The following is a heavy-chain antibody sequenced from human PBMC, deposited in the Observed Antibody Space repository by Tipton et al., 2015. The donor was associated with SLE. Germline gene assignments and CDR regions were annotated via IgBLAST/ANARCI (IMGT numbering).Heavy chain of an antibody. CDR2: ISYDGSNK. D-gene: IGHD3-10*01. CDR1: GFTFSSYA. V-gene: IGHV3-30*04. Sequence: QVQLVQSGGGLVQPGGSLRLSCAASGFTFSSYAMHWVRQAPGKGLEWVAVISYDGSNKYYADSVKGRFTISRDNSKNTLYLQMNSLRAEDTAVYYCAGPLGRGEDYFDYWGQGTLVTVSS. J-gene: IGHJ4*02. CDR3: AGPLGRGEDYFDY.